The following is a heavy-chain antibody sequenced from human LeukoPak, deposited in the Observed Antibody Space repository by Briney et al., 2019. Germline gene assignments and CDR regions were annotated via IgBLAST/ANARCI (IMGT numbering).Heavy chain of an antibody. V-gene: IGHV3-30*07. CDR3: AKDGAVASVDY. CDR1: GFTFSSHA. CDR2: ISHDGNYR. J-gene: IGHJ4*02. D-gene: IGHD6-19*01. Sequence: GRSLRLSCAASGFTFSSHAMHWVRQAPGKGLEWVAVISHDGNYRYYADSVKGRFIISRDNSKNTLYLQMNSLRAEDTAVYYCAKDGAVASVDYWGQGTLVTVSS.